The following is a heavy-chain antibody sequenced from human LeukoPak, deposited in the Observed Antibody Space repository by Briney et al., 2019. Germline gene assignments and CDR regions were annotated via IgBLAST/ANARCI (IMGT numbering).Heavy chain of an antibody. V-gene: IGHV1-2*02. Sequence: ASVTVSFKASGYTFTGYYIHWVRQAPGQGREWMGWINPNSGGTNCAQKFQGRVTMTRDTSISTAYMDLSRLRSDGTAVYYCARDVLGGYDQEFDYWGQGTLVTVSS. CDR3: ARDVLGGYDQEFDY. J-gene: IGHJ4*02. CDR2: INPNSGGT. D-gene: IGHD5-12*01. CDR1: GYTFTGYY.